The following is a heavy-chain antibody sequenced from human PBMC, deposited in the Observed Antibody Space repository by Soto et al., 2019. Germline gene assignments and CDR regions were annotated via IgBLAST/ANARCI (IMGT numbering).Heavy chain of an antibody. CDR1: GFTFGDFT. J-gene: IGHJ4*02. CDR2: INYNSVNI. V-gene: IGHV3-9*01. CDR3: GAASGTQLDY. D-gene: IGHD3-3*01. Sequence: LRLSCAASGFTFGDFTMHWVRQAPGKGLEWVSGINYNSVNIGYADSVKGRFTISRDNAMNSLYLHMNSLRPEDTALYYCGAASGTQLDYWGQGTLVTVSS.